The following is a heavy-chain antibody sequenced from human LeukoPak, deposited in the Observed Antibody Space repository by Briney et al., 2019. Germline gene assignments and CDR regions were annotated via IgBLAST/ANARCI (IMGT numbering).Heavy chain of an antibody. J-gene: IGHJ4*02. V-gene: IGHV3-11*03. CDR3: AKGEVVPAARPDY. Sequence: GRFTISRDNAGNSLYLQMNSLRAEDTAVYYCAKGEVVPAARPDYWGQGTLVTVSS. D-gene: IGHD2-2*01.